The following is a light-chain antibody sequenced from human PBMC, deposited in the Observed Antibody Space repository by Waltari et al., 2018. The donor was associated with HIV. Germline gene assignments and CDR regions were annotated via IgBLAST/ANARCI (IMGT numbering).Light chain of an antibody. Sequence: IVLTQSPATLSLSPGERPTLSCRASQSVGYYLAWYQQKPGQAPRLLIYDTSIRATGIPARFSGSGSGTDFTLTISSLESEDFAVYYCQERSNWPPLNFGGGTKVEIK. V-gene: IGKV3-11*01. CDR2: DTS. CDR1: QSVGYY. J-gene: IGKJ4*01. CDR3: QERSNWPPLN.